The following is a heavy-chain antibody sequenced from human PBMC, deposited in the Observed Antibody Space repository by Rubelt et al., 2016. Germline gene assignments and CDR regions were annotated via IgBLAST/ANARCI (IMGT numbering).Heavy chain of an antibody. J-gene: IGHJ5*02. V-gene: IGHV2-5*02. CDR2: IYWDDDK. Sequence: QITLKESGPARVKPTQTLMLTCNFSGFSLTTSGVGVGWIRQPPGKALELLALIYWDDDKRYSPSLKNRLTITKDTSKNLVVLTMTTLDPGDTAMYYFAHRLAYSGNWDVGWFGPWGQGVLVTVSS. CDR3: AHRLAYSGNWDVGWFGP. CDR1: GFSLTTSGVG. D-gene: IGHD6-13*01.